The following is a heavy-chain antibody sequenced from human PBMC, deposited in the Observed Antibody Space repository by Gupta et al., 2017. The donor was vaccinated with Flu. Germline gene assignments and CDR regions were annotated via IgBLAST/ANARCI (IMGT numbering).Heavy chain of an antibody. J-gene: IGHJ4*02. CDR2: ISNDGNNM. D-gene: IGHD3-10*01. CDR3: PKRESPADGLGDH. V-gene: IGHV3-30*18. CDR1: GFSFITYG. Sequence: QVQQVESGGGVVQPGRSLRPSCAASGFSFITYGMRWVRRAPGKGLEWVAVISNDGNNMWYADSVKGRFTISRDNSRNTVFLQMNRRRVEGTAVYYCPKRESPADGLGDHWAQGTLVTVS.